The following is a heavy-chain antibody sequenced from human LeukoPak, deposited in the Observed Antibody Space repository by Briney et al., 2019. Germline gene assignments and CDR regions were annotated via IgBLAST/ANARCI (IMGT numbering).Heavy chain of an antibody. CDR3: ARAGHSSSPTDY. CDR2: IIPILGIA. CDR1: GGTFSSYA. V-gene: IGHV1-69*04. Sequence: SVKVSCKASGGTFSSYAISWVRQAPGQGLEWMGRIIPILGIANYAQKFQGRVTITADKSTSTAYMELSSLRSEDTAVYYCARAGHSSSPTDYWGQGTLVTVSS. J-gene: IGHJ4*02. D-gene: IGHD6-13*01.